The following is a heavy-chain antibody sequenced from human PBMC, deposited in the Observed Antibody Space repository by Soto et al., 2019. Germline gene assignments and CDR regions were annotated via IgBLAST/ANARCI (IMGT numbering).Heavy chain of an antibody. V-gene: IGHV1-58*02. D-gene: IGHD4-17*01. Sequence: SVKVSCKASGFTFTSSAMQWVRQARGQRLEWIGWIVVGSGNTNYAQKFQERVTITRDMSTSTAYMELSSLRSEDTAVYYCAAVDYGDYNWFDPWGQGTLVTVS. CDR2: IVVGSGNT. J-gene: IGHJ5*02. CDR3: AAVDYGDYNWFDP. CDR1: GFTFTSSA.